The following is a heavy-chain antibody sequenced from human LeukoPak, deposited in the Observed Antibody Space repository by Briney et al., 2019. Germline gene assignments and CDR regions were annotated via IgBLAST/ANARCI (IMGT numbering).Heavy chain of an antibody. D-gene: IGHD5-12*01. J-gene: IGHJ4*02. Sequence: GRSLRLSCAASGFTFSSYGMHWVRQAPGKGLEWVAVISYDGSNKYYADSVKGRFTISRDNAKNTLYLQMNSLRAEDTAVYYCARDHTVAVDDWGQGTLVTVSS. CDR1: GFTFSSYG. V-gene: IGHV3-30*03. CDR3: ARDHTVAVDD. CDR2: ISYDGSNK.